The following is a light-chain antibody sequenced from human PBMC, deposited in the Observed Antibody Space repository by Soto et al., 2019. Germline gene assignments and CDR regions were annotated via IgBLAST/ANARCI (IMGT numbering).Light chain of an antibody. CDR2: GAS. J-gene: IGKJ1*01. Sequence: EIVLTQSPCTLSLSPGERATLSCRASRSVTSNYLAWYQQKPGQAPRLLISGASSRAAGISDRFSGSGSGTDFTLTISRLEPEDFAVYYCQQYGSSGTFGQGTKVDIK. CDR1: RSVTSNY. V-gene: IGKV3-20*01. CDR3: QQYGSSGT.